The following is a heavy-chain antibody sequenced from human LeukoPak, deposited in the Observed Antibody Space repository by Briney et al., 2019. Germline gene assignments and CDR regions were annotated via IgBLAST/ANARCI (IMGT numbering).Heavy chain of an antibody. CDR1: GGSFSGYY. Sequence: SETLSLTCAVDGGSFSGYYCSWIRQSPGKGLEWIGEINDGGSTNYNPSLKNRVTMSIDSSKNEISLKLSSVTPEDTAVYYCTRGAPVGSSREFDYWGQGTLVTVSS. D-gene: IGHD5-24*01. CDR2: INDGGST. J-gene: IGHJ4*02. V-gene: IGHV4-34*01. CDR3: TRGAPVGSSREFDY.